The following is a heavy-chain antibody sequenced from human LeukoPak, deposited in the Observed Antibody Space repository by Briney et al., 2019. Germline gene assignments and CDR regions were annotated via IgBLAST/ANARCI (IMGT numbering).Heavy chain of an antibody. D-gene: IGHD3-16*01. V-gene: IGHV4-34*01. Sequence: SETLSLTCAVYGGSFSGYYWSWIRQPPGKGLEWIGEINHSGSTNYNPSLKSRVTISVDTSKNQFSLKLSSVTAADTAVYYCARTWGTHWGQGTLVTVSS. CDR2: INHSGST. CDR3: ARTWGTH. J-gene: IGHJ4*02. CDR1: GGSFSGYY.